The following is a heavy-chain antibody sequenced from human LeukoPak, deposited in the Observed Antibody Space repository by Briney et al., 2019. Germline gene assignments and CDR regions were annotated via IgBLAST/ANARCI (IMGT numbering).Heavy chain of an antibody. V-gene: IGHV3-48*03. CDR2: ISSSGSTV. D-gene: IGHD2-2*02. CDR1: GFTFSSYE. J-gene: IGHJ3*02. Sequence: PGGSLRLSCAASGFTFSSYEMNWVRQAPGKGLEWVSYISSSGSTVYYADSVKGRFTISRDNAKNSLYLQMNSLRAEDTAVYYCARRGVVVPAAIHKRVNAFDIWGQGTMVTVSS. CDR3: ARRGVVVPAAIHKRVNAFDI.